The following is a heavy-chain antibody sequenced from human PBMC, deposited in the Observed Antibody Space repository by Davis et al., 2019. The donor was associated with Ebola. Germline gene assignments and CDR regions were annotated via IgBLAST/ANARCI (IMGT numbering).Heavy chain of an antibody. V-gene: IGHV1-3*01. D-gene: IGHD3-9*01. J-gene: IGHJ6*02. CDR1: GYTFTSYA. Sequence: ASVKVSCKASGYTFTSYAMHWVRQAPGQRLEWMGWINAGNGNTKYSQKFQGRVTITRDTSASTAYMELSSLRSEDTAVYYCATGDILTPRPYYYGMDVWGQGTTVTVSS. CDR3: ATGDILTPRPYYYGMDV. CDR2: INAGNGNT.